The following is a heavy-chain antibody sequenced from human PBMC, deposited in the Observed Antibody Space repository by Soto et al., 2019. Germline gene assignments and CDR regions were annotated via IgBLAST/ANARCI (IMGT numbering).Heavy chain of an antibody. J-gene: IGHJ4*02. Sequence: VGSLRLSCATSGFTFSDYYMSWIRQAPGKGLEWVSYIGTRGNTKYYADSVRGRFTISRDNAKNSLYLQMNSLRADDTAVYYCARDGTEYYGEYYDYWGQGIPVTVSS. D-gene: IGHD4-17*01. CDR3: ARDGTEYYGEYYDY. CDR2: IGTRGNTK. CDR1: GFTFSDYY. V-gene: IGHV3-11*01.